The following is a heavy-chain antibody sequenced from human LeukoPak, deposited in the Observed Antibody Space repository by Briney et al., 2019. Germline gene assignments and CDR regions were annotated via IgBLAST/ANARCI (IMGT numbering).Heavy chain of an antibody. CDR2: ISSSGSTI. V-gene: IGHV3-11*04. CDR1: GFTFSDYY. CDR3: ARDFGYYDSSGSNDAFDI. J-gene: IGHJ3*02. Sequence: GGSLRLSCAASGFTFSDYYMSWIRQAPGKGLERVSYISSSGSTIYYADSVKGRFTISRDNAKNSLYLQMNSLRAEDTAVYYCARDFGYYDSSGSNDAFDIWGQGTMVTVSS. D-gene: IGHD3-22*01.